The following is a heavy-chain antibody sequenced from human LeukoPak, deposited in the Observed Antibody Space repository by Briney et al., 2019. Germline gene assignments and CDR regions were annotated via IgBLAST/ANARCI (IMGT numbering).Heavy chain of an antibody. Sequence: PSETLSLICAVYGETFSDYYWTWIRQPPGKGLEWIGEINHSGSTDYNPSFKSRVTISVDTSKNQFSLRLSSVTAADTAVYYCARCLQWPLRRCFDYWGQGTLVTVSS. CDR1: GETFSDYY. CDR2: INHSGST. J-gene: IGHJ4*02. D-gene: IGHD2-15*01. CDR3: ARCLQWPLRRCFDY. V-gene: IGHV4-34*01.